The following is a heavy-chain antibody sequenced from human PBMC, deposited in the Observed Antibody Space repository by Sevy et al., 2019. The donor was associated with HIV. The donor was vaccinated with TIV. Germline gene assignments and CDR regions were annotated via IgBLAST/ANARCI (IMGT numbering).Heavy chain of an antibody. CDR1: GFTFSSYA. J-gene: IGHJ4*02. V-gene: IGHV3-23*01. D-gene: IGHD4-17*01. Sequence: GRSLRLSCAASGFTFSSYAMSWVRQAPGKGLEWVSAISGSGGSTYYADSVKGRFTISRDNSKNTLYLQMNSLRAEDTAVYYCAKTGTVITTYYFDYWGQGTLVTVSS. CDR3: AKTGTVITTYYFDY. CDR2: ISGSGGST.